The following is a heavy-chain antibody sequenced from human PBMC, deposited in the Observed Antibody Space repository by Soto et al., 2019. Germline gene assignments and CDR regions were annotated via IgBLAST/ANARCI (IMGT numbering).Heavy chain of an antibody. CDR1: GFNFDVYA. J-gene: IGHJ4*02. CDR2: ISYDGGNE. Sequence: QVQLVESGGGVVQPGRSLRLSCAASGFNFDVYAMHWVRQAPGKGLEWVAIISYDGGNEYYADSVKGRFTISRDNPRNTLSLQMNSLRAEDTAVYYCARDMGSHSQFIFEYWGQGALVTVSS. CDR3: ARDMGSHSQFIFEY. V-gene: IGHV3-30-3*01. D-gene: IGHD3-10*01.